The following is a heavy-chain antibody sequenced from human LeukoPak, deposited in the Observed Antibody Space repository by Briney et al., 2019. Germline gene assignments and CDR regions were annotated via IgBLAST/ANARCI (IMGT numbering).Heavy chain of an antibody. Sequence: PGGSLRLSCAASGFTFDDYAMHWVRQAPGKGLEWVSGISWNSGSIGYADSVKGRFTISRDNAKNSLYLQMNSLATEDTALYYCAKDSRSSTCCYQDWGQGTLVTVSS. V-gene: IGHV3-9*01. J-gene: IGHJ4*02. D-gene: IGHD2-2*01. CDR1: GFTFDDYA. CDR3: AKDSRSSTCCYQD. CDR2: ISWNSGSI.